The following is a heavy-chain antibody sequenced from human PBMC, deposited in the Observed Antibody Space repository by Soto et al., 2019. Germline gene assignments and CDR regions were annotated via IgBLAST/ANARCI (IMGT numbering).Heavy chain of an antibody. J-gene: IGHJ5*02. D-gene: IGHD2-21*01. CDR2: IIPILGIA. Sequence: QVQLVQSGAEVKKPGSSVKISCKASGGTFSSYTISWVRQAPGQGLEWMGRIIPILGIANYAQKFQGRVTITADKSTSTAYMELSSLRSEDTAVYYCARDIRRSQQGFDPWCQGTLVTVSS. V-gene: IGHV1-69*08. CDR3: ARDIRRSQQGFDP. CDR1: GGTFSSYT.